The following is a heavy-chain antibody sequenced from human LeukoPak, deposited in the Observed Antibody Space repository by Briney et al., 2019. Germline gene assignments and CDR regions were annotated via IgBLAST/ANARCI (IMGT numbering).Heavy chain of an antibody. J-gene: IGHJ6*03. V-gene: IGHV4-34*01. CDR3: ARGFYGGNSMGFYYYYYMDV. Sequence: SETLSLTCAVYGGSFSGYYWSWIRQPPGKGLAGIGEINHSGSTNYNPSLKSRVTISVDTSKNQFSLKLSSVTAADTAVYYCARGFYGGNSMGFYYYYYMDVWGKGTTVTVSS. CDR1: GGSFSGYY. CDR2: INHSGST. D-gene: IGHD4-23*01.